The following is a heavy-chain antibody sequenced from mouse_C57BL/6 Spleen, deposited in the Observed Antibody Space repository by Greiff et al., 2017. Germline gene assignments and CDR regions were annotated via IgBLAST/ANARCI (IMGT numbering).Heavy chain of an antibody. V-gene: IGHV1-64*01. CDR3: ARRTYYSNYEYYAMDY. CDR2: IHPNSGST. J-gene: IGHJ4*01. CDR1: GYTFTSYW. Sequence: QVQLQQPGAELVKPGASVKLSCKASGYTFTSYWMHWVKQRPGQGLEWIGMIHPNSGSTNYNEKFKSKATLTVDKSSSTAYMQLSSLTSEDSAVYYCARRTYYSNYEYYAMDYWGQGTSVTVSS. D-gene: IGHD2-5*01.